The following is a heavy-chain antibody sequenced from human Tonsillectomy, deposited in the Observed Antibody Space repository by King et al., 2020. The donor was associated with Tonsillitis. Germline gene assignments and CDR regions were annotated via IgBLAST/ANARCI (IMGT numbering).Heavy chain of an antibody. Sequence: VQLQESGPGLVKPSETLSLTCTVSGGSISSYYWSWIRQPAGKGLGWIGRIYTSVSTNYNPSLKSRVTMSVDTSKNQFSLKLSSVTAADTALYYCARGSYVATAMVVWGMDVWGQGTTVTVSS. D-gene: IGHD5-18*01. CDR2: IYTSVST. CDR3: ARGSYVATAMVVWGMDV. CDR1: GGSISSYY. J-gene: IGHJ6*02. V-gene: IGHV4-4*07.